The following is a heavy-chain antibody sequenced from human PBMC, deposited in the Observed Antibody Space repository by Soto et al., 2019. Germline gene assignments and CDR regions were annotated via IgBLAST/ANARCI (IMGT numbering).Heavy chain of an antibody. V-gene: IGHV3-30*18. CDR1: GFTFSSYG. D-gene: IGHD6-13*01. CDR2: ISYDGSNK. Sequence: PGGSLRLSCAASGFTFSSYGMHWVRQAPGKGLEWVAVISYDGSNKYYADSVKGRFTISRDNSKNTLYLQMNSLRAEDTAVYYCAKDFTTDSSPDYYYGMDVWGQGTTVTVSS. J-gene: IGHJ6*02. CDR3: AKDFTTDSSPDYYYGMDV.